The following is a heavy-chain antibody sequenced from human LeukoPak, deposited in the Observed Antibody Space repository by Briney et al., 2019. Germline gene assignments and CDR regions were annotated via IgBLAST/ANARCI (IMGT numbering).Heavy chain of an antibody. CDR2: ICVSGGST. CDR1: GFTFDDYA. V-gene: IGHV3-23*01. CDR3: AKVRVVFNWNYAYYFDY. Sequence: PGGSLRLSCAASGFTFDDYAMHWVRQAPGKGLEWVSAICVSGGSTHYADSLKGRFTISRENSKHTLYLQMNSLRGEDTAVYYCAKVRVVFNWNYAYYFDYWGQGTLLTVSS. D-gene: IGHD1-7*01. J-gene: IGHJ4*02.